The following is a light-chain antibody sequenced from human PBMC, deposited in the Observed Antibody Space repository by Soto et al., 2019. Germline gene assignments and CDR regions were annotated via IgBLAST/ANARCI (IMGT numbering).Light chain of an antibody. Sequence: DIQMTQSPSSVSASVGDRVIITCRASLTISSWVAWYQQIPGKAPKLLIYDASNRATGIPARFSGSGSGTDFTLTISSLEPEDFAVYYCQQRSNWSVTFGQGTKVEIK. CDR2: DAS. CDR3: QQRSNWSVT. CDR1: LTISSW. J-gene: IGKJ1*01. V-gene: IGKV1-12*01.